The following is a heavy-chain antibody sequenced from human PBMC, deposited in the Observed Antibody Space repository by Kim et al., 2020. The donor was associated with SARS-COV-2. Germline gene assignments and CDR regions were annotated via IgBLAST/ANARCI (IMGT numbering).Heavy chain of an antibody. V-gene: IGHV3-53*01. D-gene: IGHD6-13*01. CDR1: GFTVSSNY. CDR3: ARMIPRASWYLGY. J-gene: IGHJ4*02. CDR2: IYSGGST. Sequence: GGSLRLSCAASGFTVSSNYMSWVRQAPGKGLEWVSVIYSGGSTYYADSVKGRFTISRDNSKNTLYLQMNSPRAEDTAVYYCARMIPRASWYLGYWGQGTLVTVSS.